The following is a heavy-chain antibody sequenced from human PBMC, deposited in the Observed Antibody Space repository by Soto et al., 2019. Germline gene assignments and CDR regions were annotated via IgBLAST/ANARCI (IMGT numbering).Heavy chain of an antibody. V-gene: IGHV3-23*01. Sequence: PGGSLRLSCAASGFTFSSYAMSWVRQAPGKGLEWVSAISGSGGSTYYADSVKGRFTISRDNSKNTLYLQMNSLRAEDTAVYYRAKGWMGWLRLGDAFDIWGQGTMVTVSS. D-gene: IGHD5-12*01. CDR3: AKGWMGWLRLGDAFDI. CDR1: GFTFSSYA. J-gene: IGHJ3*02. CDR2: ISGSGGST.